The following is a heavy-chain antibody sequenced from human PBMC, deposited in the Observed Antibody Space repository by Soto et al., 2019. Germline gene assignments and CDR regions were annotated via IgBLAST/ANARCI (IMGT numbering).Heavy chain of an antibody. V-gene: IGHV3-23*01. Sequence: GGSLRLSCAASGFTFSSYAMSWVRQAPGKGLEWVSAISGSGGSTYYADSVKGRVTISRDNSKNTLYLQMNSLRAEDTDIYYCAAAGAGPPYYFDYWGQGTLVTVSS. CDR3: AAAGAGPPYYFDY. J-gene: IGHJ4*02. CDR2: ISGSGGST. CDR1: GFTFSSYA. D-gene: IGHD3-10*01.